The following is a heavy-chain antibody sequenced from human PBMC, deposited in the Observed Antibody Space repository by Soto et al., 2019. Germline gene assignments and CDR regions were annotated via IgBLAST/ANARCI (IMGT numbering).Heavy chain of an antibody. CDR2: ISYDGSNK. CDR3: AKDLVSAAPGYYYYYGMDV. J-gene: IGHJ6*02. V-gene: IGHV3-30*18. D-gene: IGHD6-13*01. Sequence: PGGSLRLSCAASGFTFSSYGMHWVRQAPGKGLEWVAVISYDGSNKYYADSVKGRFTISRDNSKNTLYLQMNSLRAEDTAVYYCAKDLVSAAPGYYYYYGMDVWGQGTTVTVSS. CDR1: GFTFSSYG.